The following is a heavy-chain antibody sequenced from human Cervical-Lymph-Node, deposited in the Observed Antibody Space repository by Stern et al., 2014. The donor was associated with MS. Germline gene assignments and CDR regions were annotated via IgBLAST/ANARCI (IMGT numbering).Heavy chain of an antibody. CDR3: SRYPRLTDY. V-gene: IGHV3-11*01. CDR2: ISGSGSSV. D-gene: IGHD2-21*01. Sequence: MQLVESGGALVKPGGSLRLSCVASGFTFSDHYLSWIRQAPRKGLEWVSYISGSGSSVNYSDSVKGRFTIASDNAKDSLYLQMNSLRAEDTAVYYCSRYPRLTDYWGQGTLVSVSS. J-gene: IGHJ4*02. CDR1: GFTFSDHY.